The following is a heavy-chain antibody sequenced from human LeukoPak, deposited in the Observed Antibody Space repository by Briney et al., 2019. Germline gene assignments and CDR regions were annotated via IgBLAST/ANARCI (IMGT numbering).Heavy chain of an antibody. Sequence: ASETLSLTCDVSGGSLRSYYWGWVRQPAGKGLEWIGRIYTIGTTNFNPSLKSRLTMSVDTSKNQFSLKLTSVTAADTAVYFCARQGYTASYYFLDFWSQGTLVTVSS. CDR1: GGSLRSYY. CDR3: ARQGYTASYYFLDF. D-gene: IGHD1-26*01. J-gene: IGHJ4*02. CDR2: IYTIGTT. V-gene: IGHV4-4*07.